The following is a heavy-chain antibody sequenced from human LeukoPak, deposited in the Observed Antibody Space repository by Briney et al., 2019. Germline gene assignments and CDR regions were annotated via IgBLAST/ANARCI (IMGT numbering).Heavy chain of an antibody. V-gene: IGHV1-18*01. D-gene: IGHD6-19*01. CDR1: GYTFTSYG. Sequence: ASVKVSCKASGYTFTSYGISWVGQAPGQGLEWMGWISVYNAKTNYAKKLQGRVTMNTETTARKEYMEMRRLRSDDTAVYYCARREQWLVGYDYWGQGTLVTVSS. CDR2: ISVYNAKT. J-gene: IGHJ4*02. CDR3: ARREQWLVGYDY.